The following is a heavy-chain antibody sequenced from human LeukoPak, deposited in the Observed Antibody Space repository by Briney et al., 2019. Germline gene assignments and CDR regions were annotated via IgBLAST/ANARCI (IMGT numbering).Heavy chain of an antibody. CDR2: ISSSSSDI. D-gene: IGHD6-13*01. Sequence: GGSLRLSCEASGFMFTIYSMNWVRQAPGKGLEWVSSISSSSSDIYYADSVRGRFTISRDNAKKSLYLQMSSLGAEDTAVYYRARRWLQQLVRLDYWGQGTLVTVSS. J-gene: IGHJ4*02. CDR3: ARRWLQQLVRLDY. CDR1: GFMFTIYS. V-gene: IGHV3-21*01.